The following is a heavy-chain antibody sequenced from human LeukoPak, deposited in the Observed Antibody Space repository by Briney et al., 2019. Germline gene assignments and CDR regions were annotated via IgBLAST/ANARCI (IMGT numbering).Heavy chain of an antibody. J-gene: IGHJ1*01. D-gene: IGHD3-22*01. Sequence: SETLSLTCSVSSDSVSRSDSYWDWLRQPPGKGLEWIGTIYYSGRTYYSPSLKSRVTMSVYRSNNQFSLNLRSVTAADTALYYCARRRYYDGSGYLEWGQGTLLSVSS. CDR3: ARRRYYDGSGYLE. V-gene: IGHV4-39*01. CDR2: IYYSGRT. CDR1: SDSVSRSDSY.